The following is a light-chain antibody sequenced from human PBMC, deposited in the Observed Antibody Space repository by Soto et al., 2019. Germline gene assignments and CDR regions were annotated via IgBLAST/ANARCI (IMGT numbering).Light chain of an antibody. CDR1: QSVSSY. Sequence: EIVLTQSPANLSLSPGERATISCRASQSVSSYLAWYQQKPGQAPRLLIYDASNRASGIPARFSGSGSGTDFTLTISSLEPGDFAVYYCQQRSNWPLTFGGGTKVEIK. CDR2: DAS. V-gene: IGKV3-11*01. CDR3: QQRSNWPLT. J-gene: IGKJ4*01.